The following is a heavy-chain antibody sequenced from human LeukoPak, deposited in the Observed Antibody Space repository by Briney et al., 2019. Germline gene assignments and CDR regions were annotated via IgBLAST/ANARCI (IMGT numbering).Heavy chain of an antibody. CDR2: ISGSGGST. D-gene: IGHD2-15*01. Sequence: GGSLRLSCAASGFTFSSYGTSWVRQAPGKGLEWVSAISGSGGSTYYADPVKGRFTISRDNAKNSLYLQMNSLRAEDTAVYYCARDKSRYCSGGSCYSGAPVDYWGQGTLVTVSS. CDR1: GFTFSSYG. V-gene: IGHV3-23*01. CDR3: ARDKSRYCSGGSCYSGAPVDY. J-gene: IGHJ4*02.